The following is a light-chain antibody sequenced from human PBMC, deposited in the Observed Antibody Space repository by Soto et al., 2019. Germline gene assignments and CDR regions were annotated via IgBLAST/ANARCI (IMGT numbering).Light chain of an antibody. V-gene: IGKV3-11*01. J-gene: IGKJ1*01. CDR2: GAS. CDR1: QSLSSIN. CDR3: HQRQSWPRT. Sequence: EIVLAQSPATLSLSPGERATLSCRASQSLSSINLAWFQQKPGQAPRLLIYGASTRAAGIPARFSASGSGTDFTLTISDVQPEDFALYYCHQRQSWPRTFGQGTKVDNK.